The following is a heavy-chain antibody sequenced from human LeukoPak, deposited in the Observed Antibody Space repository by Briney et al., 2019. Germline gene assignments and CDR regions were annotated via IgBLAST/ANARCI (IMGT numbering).Heavy chain of an antibody. Sequence: GASVKVSCKASGYTFTNYGISWVRQAPGQGLEWMAWISAYNGNTNYAHKLQGRVTMTEDTSTDTAYMELNSLRSDDTAVYYCATDPGETVPAAKGPRGDYCYGMDVWGQGTTVTVSS. CDR2: ISAYNGNT. J-gene: IGHJ6*02. D-gene: IGHD2-2*01. CDR3: ATDPGETVPAAKGPRGDYCYGMDV. CDR1: GYTFTNYG. V-gene: IGHV1-18*01.